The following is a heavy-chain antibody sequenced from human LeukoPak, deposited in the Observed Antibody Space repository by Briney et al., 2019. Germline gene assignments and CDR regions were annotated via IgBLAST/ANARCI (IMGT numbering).Heavy chain of an antibody. CDR3: ARHGLMRTVPLDY. V-gene: IGHV4-34*01. CDR1: GGSFSGYY. CDR2: INHSGST. J-gene: IGHJ4*02. Sequence: PSETLSLTCAVYGGSFSGYYWSWIRQPPGKGLERIGEINHSGSTNYNPSLKSRVTISVDTSKNQFSLKLSSVTAADTAVYYCARHGLMRTVPLDYWGQGTLVTVSS. D-gene: IGHD4-17*01.